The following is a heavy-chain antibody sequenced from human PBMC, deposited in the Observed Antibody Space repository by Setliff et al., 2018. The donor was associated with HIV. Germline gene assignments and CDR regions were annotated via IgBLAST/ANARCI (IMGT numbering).Heavy chain of an antibody. CDR3: ARGTTLNVVPDAFDI. D-gene: IGHD4-17*01. Sequence: PSETLSLTCAVSGGAIDDINWWNWIRQPPGKGLEWIGYIYHAGNTYYNPSLKSRVTISADTSKNQISLRLNSLTAADTAVYYCARGTTLNVVPDAFDIWGQGTMVTVSS. V-gene: IGHV4-4*02. CDR1: GGAIDDINW. CDR2: IYHAGNT. J-gene: IGHJ3*02.